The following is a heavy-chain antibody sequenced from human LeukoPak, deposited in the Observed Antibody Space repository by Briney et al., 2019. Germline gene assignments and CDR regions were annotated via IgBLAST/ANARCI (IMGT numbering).Heavy chain of an antibody. CDR3: AGVPYYDSSGYYYGFDY. CDR1: GGSISSYY. J-gene: IGHJ4*02. V-gene: IGHV4-59*01. D-gene: IGHD3-22*01. CDR2: IYHSGST. Sequence: SETLSLTCTVSGGSISSYYWSWIRQPPGKGLEWIGYIYHSGSTYYNPSLKSRVTISVDTSKNQFSLKLSSVTAADTAVYYCAGVPYYDSSGYYYGFDYWGQGTLVTVSS.